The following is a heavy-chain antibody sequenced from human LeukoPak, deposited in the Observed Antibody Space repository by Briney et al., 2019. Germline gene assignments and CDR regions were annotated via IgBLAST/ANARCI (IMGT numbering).Heavy chain of an antibody. CDR3: ARVIYTESGSYYEDY. CDR2: IYHSGST. Sequence: PSETLSLTCTVSGGSISSGGYYWSWIRQPPGKGLEWIGYIYHSGSTYYNPSLKSRVTISVDRSKNQFSLKLSSVTAADTAVYYCARVIYTESGSYYEDYWGQGTLVTVSS. D-gene: IGHD1-26*01. V-gene: IGHV4-30-2*01. CDR1: GGSISSGGYY. J-gene: IGHJ4*02.